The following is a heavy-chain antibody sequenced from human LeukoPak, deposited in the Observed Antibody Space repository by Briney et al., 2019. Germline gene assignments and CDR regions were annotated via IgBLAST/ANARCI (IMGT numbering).Heavy chain of an antibody. Sequence: TGGSLRLSCAASGFTFDDYTMHWVRQAPGKGLEWVSGISWNSGSIGYADSVKGRFTISRDNAKNSLYLQMNSLRAGDTALYYCAKDSGWLGNRGENFDYWGQGTLVTVSS. CDR1: GFTFDDYT. J-gene: IGHJ4*02. D-gene: IGHD6-19*01. CDR2: ISWNSGSI. V-gene: IGHV3-9*01. CDR3: AKDSGWLGNRGENFDY.